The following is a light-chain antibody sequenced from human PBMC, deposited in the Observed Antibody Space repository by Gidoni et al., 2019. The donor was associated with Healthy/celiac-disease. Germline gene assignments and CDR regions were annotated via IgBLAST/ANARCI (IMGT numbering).Light chain of an antibody. CDR2: AAS. CDR1: QSISRY. Sequence: DIQVTQSPSSLSAYVGDRVSITCRASQSISRYVNWSQQKPGKSPKLLIYAASSLQSGVPSRFSGSGSATDSTRTSSRLQPEDFASYYFQQSYSTPWPFXQXTKVEIK. J-gene: IGKJ1*01. V-gene: IGKV1-39*01. CDR3: QQSYSTPWP.